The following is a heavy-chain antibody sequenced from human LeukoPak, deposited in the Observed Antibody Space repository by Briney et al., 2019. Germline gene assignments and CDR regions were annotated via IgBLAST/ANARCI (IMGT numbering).Heavy chain of an antibody. D-gene: IGHD2-21*01. J-gene: IGHJ6*02. CDR1: GFTFSSYA. CDR2: ISGSGGST. Sequence: SGGSLRLSCAASGFTFSSYAMSWVRQAPGKGLEWVSAISGSGGSTYYADSVKGRFTISRDNSKNTLYLQMNSLRAEDTAVYYCARFRGPLYGMDVWGQGTTVTVSS. CDR3: ARFRGPLYGMDV. V-gene: IGHV3-23*01.